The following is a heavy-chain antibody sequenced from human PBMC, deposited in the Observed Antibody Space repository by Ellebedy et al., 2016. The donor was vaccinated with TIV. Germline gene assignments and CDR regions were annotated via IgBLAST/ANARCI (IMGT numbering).Heavy chain of an antibody. Sequence: GESLKISCQGSGYSFTTYWIAWVRQMPGKGLEWMGIIYPGDSDTRYSPSFQGQVTISTDKSISTAYLQWSSLKASDTAMYYCARHPDDYFDYWGQGTLVTVSS. CDR3: ARHPDDYFDY. D-gene: IGHD1-14*01. CDR2: IYPGDSDT. CDR1: GYSFTTYW. V-gene: IGHV5-51*01. J-gene: IGHJ4*02.